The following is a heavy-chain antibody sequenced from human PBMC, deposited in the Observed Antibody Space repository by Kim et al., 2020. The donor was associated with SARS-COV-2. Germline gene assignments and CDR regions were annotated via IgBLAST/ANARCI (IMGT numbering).Heavy chain of an antibody. CDR3: ARIDSGWFGEFRWFDP. CDR1: GGSISSYY. J-gene: IGHJ5*02. V-gene: IGHV4-59*13. Sequence: SETLSLTCTVSGGSISSYYWSWIRQPPGKGLEWIGYIYYSGSTNYNPSLKSRVTISVDTSKNQFSLKLSSVTAADTAVYYCARIDSGWFGEFRWFDPWGQGTLVNVSS. CDR2: IYYSGST. D-gene: IGHD3-10*01.